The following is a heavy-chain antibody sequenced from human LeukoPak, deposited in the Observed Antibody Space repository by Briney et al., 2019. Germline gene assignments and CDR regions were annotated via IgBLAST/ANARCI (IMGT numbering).Heavy chain of an antibody. J-gene: IGHJ4*02. CDR3: ARRIAVAGRYYFDY. CDR1: GYSFTNYW. D-gene: IGHD6-19*01. V-gene: IGHV5-51*01. CDR2: IYPGDSNT. Sequence: GESLKISCKGSGYSFTNYWIGWVRQMPGKGLELMGIIYPGDSNTRYSPSFQGQVTISADKSISTAYLQWSSLKASDTAMYYCARRIAVAGRYYFDYWGQGTLVTVSS.